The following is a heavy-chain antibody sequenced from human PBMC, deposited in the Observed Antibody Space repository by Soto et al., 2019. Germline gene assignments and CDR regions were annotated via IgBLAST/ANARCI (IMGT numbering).Heavy chain of an antibody. D-gene: IGHD4-17*01. CDR1: GFTFSSYA. Sequence: PGGSLRLSCAASGFTFSSYAMSWVRLAPGKGLEWVSGITGSGAITYYTDSVKGRFTISRDNSKNTLYLQMHSLRAEDTAVYYCARDVRETTSMYYGLDVWGLGTTVTVSS. CDR2: ITGSGAIT. CDR3: ARDVRETTSMYYGLDV. V-gene: IGHV3-23*01. J-gene: IGHJ6*02.